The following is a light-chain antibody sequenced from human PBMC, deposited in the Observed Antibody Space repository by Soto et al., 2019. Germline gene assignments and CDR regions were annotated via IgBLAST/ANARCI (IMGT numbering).Light chain of an antibody. J-gene: IGKJ1*01. V-gene: IGKV3-20*01. CDR1: QSVSSSY. CDR2: GAS. Sequence: EVVLTQSPGTLSLSPGEKATLSCRASQSVSSSYLAWYQQKPGQAPRVLIYGASRRATGIPDRFSGSGSGTDFTLTISRLEPEDFAVYYCQQYGSSQTWTFGQGTKVEIK. CDR3: QQYGSSQTWT.